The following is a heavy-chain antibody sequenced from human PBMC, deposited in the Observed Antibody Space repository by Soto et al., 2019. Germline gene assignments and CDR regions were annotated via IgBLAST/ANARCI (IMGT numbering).Heavy chain of an antibody. J-gene: IGHJ4*02. CDR2: IYYSGST. V-gene: IGHV4-59*01. Sequence: PSETLSLTCTVSGGSISSYYWSWIRQPPGKGLEWIGYIYYSGSTNYNPSLKSRVTISVGTSKNQFSLKLSSVTAADTAVYYCARWSSSGGFDYWGQGTLVTVSS. CDR3: ARWSSSGGFDY. D-gene: IGHD6-6*01. CDR1: GGSISSYY.